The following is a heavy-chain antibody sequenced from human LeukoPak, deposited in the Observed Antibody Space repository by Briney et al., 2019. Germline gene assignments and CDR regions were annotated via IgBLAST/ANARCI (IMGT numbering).Heavy chain of an antibody. CDR1: GFSFSSYW. J-gene: IGHJ6*02. Sequence: GGSLRLSCAASGFSFSSYWMHWVRQAPGKGLVCVSRITSDGSSTSYADSVKGRFTISRDNSKNTLYLQMNSLRAEDTAVYYCARRPAAKYYYYGMDVWGQGTTVTVSS. CDR3: ARRPAAKYYYYGMDV. D-gene: IGHD2-2*01. CDR2: ITSDGSST. V-gene: IGHV3-74*01.